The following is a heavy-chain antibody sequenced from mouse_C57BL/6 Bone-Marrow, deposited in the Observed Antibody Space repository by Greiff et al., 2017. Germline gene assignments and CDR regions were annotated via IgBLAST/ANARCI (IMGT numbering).Heavy chain of an antibody. V-gene: IGHV1-81*01. CDR1: GYTFTSYG. Sequence: VQLQQSGAELARPGASVKLSCKASGYTFTSYGISWVKQRTGQGLEWIGEIYPRSGNTYYNEKFKGKATLTADKSSSTAYMELRSLTSEDSAVXFCASYYGRRGNYWGQGTTRTGSS. D-gene: IGHD1-1*01. J-gene: IGHJ2*01. CDR2: IYPRSGNT. CDR3: ASYYGRRGNY.